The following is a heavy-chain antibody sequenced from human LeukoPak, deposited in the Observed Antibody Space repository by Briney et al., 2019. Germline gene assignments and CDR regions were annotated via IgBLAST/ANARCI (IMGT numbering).Heavy chain of an antibody. V-gene: IGHV3-23*01. J-gene: IGHJ4*02. Sequence: PGGSLRLSCAASGFTFSSYAMSWVRQAPGKGLEWVSAISGSGGSTYYADSVKDRFTISRDNSKNTLYLQMNSLRAEDTAVYYCAKLGEAAGFYYFDYWGQGTLVTVSS. CDR1: GFTFSSYA. CDR3: AKLGEAAGFYYFDY. CDR2: ISGSGGST. D-gene: IGHD6-13*01.